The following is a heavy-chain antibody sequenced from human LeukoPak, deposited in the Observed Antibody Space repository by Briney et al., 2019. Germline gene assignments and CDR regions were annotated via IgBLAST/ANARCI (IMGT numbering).Heavy chain of an antibody. Sequence: GGSLRLSCAASGFTFSNAWMNWVRQAPGKGLEWVSSISSSSSYIYYADSVKGRFTISRDNAKNSLYLQMNSLGAEDTAVYYCARGVPPTYGGPLASWGQGTLVTVSS. D-gene: IGHD4-23*01. CDR2: ISSSSSYI. CDR3: ARGVPPTYGGPLAS. CDR1: GFTFSNAW. V-gene: IGHV3-21*01. J-gene: IGHJ4*02.